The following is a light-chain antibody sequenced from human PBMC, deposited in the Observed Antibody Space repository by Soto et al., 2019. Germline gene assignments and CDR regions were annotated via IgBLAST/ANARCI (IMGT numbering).Light chain of an antibody. CDR2: EVS. V-gene: IGLV2-23*02. CDR1: SSDVGSYNL. Sequence: QSALTQPASVSGSPGQSITISCTGTSSDVGSYNLLSWYQHYPGKAPKLMIYEVSMRPSGVSIRFSGSKSGNTASLTISGLQAEDEDCYYCCLYAGSRTVFGGGTTVTVL. J-gene: IGLJ2*01. CDR3: CLYAGSRTV.